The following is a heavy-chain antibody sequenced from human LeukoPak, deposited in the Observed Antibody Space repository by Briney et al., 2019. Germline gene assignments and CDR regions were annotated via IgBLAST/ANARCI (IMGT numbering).Heavy chain of an antibody. CDR3: ARERSDAFDI. V-gene: IGHV4-59*01. Sequence: PSETLSLTCTVSGGSISSYYWSRIRQPPGKGLEWIGYIYYSGSTNYNPSLKSRVTISVDTSKNQFSLKLSSVTAADTAVYYCARERSDAFDIWGQGTMVTVSS. J-gene: IGHJ3*02. CDR2: IYYSGST. CDR1: GGSISSYY.